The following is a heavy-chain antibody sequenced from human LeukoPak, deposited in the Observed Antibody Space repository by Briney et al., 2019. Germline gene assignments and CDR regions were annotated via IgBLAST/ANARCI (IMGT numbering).Heavy chain of an antibody. V-gene: IGHV3-30*02. CDR1: GFTFSSYG. J-gene: IGHJ4*02. Sequence: GGSLRLSCAASGFTFSSYGMHWVRQAPGKGLEWVAVIWYGGSNKYYADSVKGRFTISRDNSKNTLYLQMNSLRAEDTAVYYCAKDESGYEGLLDYWGQGTLVTVSS. CDR3: AKDESGYEGLLDY. CDR2: IWYGGSNK. D-gene: IGHD5-12*01.